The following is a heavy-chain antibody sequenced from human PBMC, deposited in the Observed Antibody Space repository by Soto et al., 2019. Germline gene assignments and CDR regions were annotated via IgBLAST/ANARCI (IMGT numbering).Heavy chain of an antibody. V-gene: IGHV1-46*03. Sequence: ASVKVSCKASGYTFTSYYMPWVRQAPGQALEWMGIINPSGGSTSYAQKFQGRVTMTRDTSTSTVYMELSSLRSEDTAVYYCARDVGPGRPHRYYYYGMDFWGQGTTVTVSS. CDR2: INPSGGST. CDR1: GYTFTSYY. CDR3: ARDVGPGRPHRYYYYGMDF. D-gene: IGHD3-10*01. J-gene: IGHJ6*02.